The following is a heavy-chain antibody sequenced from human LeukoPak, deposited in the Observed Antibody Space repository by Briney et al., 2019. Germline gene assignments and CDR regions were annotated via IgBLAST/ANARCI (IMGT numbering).Heavy chain of an antibody. CDR1: GFTFSSYA. V-gene: IGHV3-23*01. D-gene: IGHD3-3*01. J-gene: IGHJ4*02. CDR3: AKWEGNTRNYYDFWSGHPPAFDY. CDR2: ISGSGGST. Sequence: GGSLRLSCAASGFTFSSYAMSWVRQAPGKGLEWVSAISGSGGSTYYADSVKGRFTISRDNSKNTLYLQMNSLRAEDTAVYYCAKWEGNTRNYYDFWSGHPPAFDYWGQGTLVTVSS.